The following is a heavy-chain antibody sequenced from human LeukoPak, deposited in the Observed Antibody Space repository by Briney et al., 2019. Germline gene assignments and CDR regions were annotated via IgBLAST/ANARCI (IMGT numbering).Heavy chain of an antibody. CDR3: ARRITSSPLWGLGVFDI. V-gene: IGHV4-39*01. CDR2: IYYSGST. Sequence: SETLSLTCNVSGGSISSSGYYWGWIRQPPGKGLEWIGSIYYSGSTYYNPSLKSRVVISVDTSENQFSLNLSSVAAADTAVYYCARRITSSPLWGLGVFDIWGQGTMVTVSS. J-gene: IGHJ3*02. D-gene: IGHD2-2*01. CDR1: GGSISSSGYY.